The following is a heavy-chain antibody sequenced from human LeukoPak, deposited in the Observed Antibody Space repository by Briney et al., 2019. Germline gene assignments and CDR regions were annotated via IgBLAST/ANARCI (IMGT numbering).Heavy chain of an antibody. CDR2: ISGSGGST. J-gene: IGHJ6*03. Sequence: GGTLRLSCAASGFTFSSYGMSWVRQAPGKGLEWVSAISGSGGSTYYADSVKGRFTISRDNSKNSLSLQINSLRAEDTALYYCAREQGSGWYISQVYYYMDVWGKGTTVTVSS. D-gene: IGHD6-19*01. V-gene: IGHV3-23*01. CDR1: GFTFSSYG. CDR3: AREQGSGWYISQVYYYMDV.